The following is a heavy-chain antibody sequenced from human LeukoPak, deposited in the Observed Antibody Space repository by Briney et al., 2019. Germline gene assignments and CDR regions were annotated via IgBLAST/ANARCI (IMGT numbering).Heavy chain of an antibody. CDR3: ARARRALDSSPGFDP. CDR1: GFTLSGYY. J-gene: IGHJ5*02. CDR2: ISSSGSTI. D-gene: IGHD2-15*01. V-gene: IGHV3-11*01. Sequence: GGSLRLSRAASGFTLSGYYMSWIRQAPGKGLEWVAYISSSGSTINYVDSVKGRFTISRDNAKNSLYLQMNSLRAEDTAVYYCARARRALDSSPGFDPWGQGTLVTVSS.